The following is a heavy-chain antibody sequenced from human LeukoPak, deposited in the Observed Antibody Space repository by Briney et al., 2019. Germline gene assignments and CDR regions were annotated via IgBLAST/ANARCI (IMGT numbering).Heavy chain of an antibody. J-gene: IGHJ4*02. Sequence: AASVKVSCKASGYTFTGYYMNWVRQAPGQGLEWMGWINLNSDDTNYAQKFQGRVTMTRDTSISTAYMYLSSLRFDDTAVYYCARAPVFAGSSPSRAFDYWSQGTLVTVSA. CDR2: INLNSDDT. D-gene: IGHD1-26*01. CDR3: ARAPVFAGSSPSRAFDY. CDR1: GYTFTGYY. V-gene: IGHV1-2*02.